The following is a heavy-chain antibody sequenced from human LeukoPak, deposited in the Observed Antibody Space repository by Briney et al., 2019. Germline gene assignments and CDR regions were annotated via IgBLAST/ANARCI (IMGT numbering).Heavy chain of an antibody. Sequence: AGGSLRLSCAASGFTFSSYGMHWVRQAPGKGLEWVAVILYDGGNKYYAESMKGRFTISWDNAKNSLFLQMNSLTAEDTAVYYCASGRDITVAGPGGYFDYWGQGTLVTVSS. CDR3: ASGRDITVAGPGGYFDY. CDR1: GFTFSSYG. D-gene: IGHD6-19*01. V-gene: IGHV3-33*08. J-gene: IGHJ4*02. CDR2: ILYDGGNK.